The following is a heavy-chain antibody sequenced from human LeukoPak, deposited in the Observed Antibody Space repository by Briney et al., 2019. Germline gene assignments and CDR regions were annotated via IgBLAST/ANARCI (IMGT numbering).Heavy chain of an antibody. CDR3: ARDETYYYDSSGYQD. CDR2: IIPIFGTA. V-gene: IGHV1-69*13. Sequence: SVKVSCKASGGTFSSYAISWVRQAPGQGLEWMGGIIPIFGTANYAQKFQGRVTITADESTSTAYVELSSLRSEDTAVYYCARDETYYYDSSGYQDWGQGTLVTVSS. D-gene: IGHD3-22*01. J-gene: IGHJ4*02. CDR1: GGTFSSYA.